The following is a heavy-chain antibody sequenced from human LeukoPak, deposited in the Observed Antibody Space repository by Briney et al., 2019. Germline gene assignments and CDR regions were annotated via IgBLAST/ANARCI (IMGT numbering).Heavy chain of an antibody. CDR3: ARGLSYFDY. V-gene: IGHV3-48*02. CDR2: ISSSSSLI. J-gene: IGHJ4*02. Sequence: GGSLRLSCAASGFTFSNYGMNWVRQAPGKGLEWISYISSSSSLIYYADSVKGRFTISRDNAKNSLYLQMNSLRDEDTAVYYCARGLSYFDYWGQGTLVTVSS. CDR1: GFTFSNYG.